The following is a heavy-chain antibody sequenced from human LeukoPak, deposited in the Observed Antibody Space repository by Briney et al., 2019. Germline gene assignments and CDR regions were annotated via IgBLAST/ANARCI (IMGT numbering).Heavy chain of an antibody. D-gene: IGHD7-27*01. CDR1: GFTFSSYG. V-gene: IGHV3-30*02. CDR3: AKDHQNWGSSAFWFDP. CDR2: IRYDGSNK. J-gene: IGHJ5*02. Sequence: GGSLRLSCAASGFTFSSYGMHWVRQAPGKGLEWVAFIRYDGSNKYYADSVKGRFTISKDNSKNTLYLQMNSLRAEDTAVYYCAKDHQNWGSSAFWFDPWGQGTLVTVSS.